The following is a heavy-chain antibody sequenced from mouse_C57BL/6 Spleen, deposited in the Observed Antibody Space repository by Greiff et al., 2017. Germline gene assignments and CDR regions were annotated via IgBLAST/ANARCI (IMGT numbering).Heavy chain of an antibody. V-gene: IGHV1-69*01. J-gene: IGHJ4*01. D-gene: IGHD1-1*01. CDR3: AILTTVVGGAMDY. Sequence: QVQLQQPGAELVMPGASVKLSCKASGYTFTSHWMHWVKQRPGQGLEWIGEIDPSDSYTNYNQKFKGKATLTVDKSSSTAYMQLSSLTSEDSAVYYCAILTTVVGGAMDYWGQGTSVTVSS. CDR2: IDPSDSYT. CDR1: GYTFTSHW.